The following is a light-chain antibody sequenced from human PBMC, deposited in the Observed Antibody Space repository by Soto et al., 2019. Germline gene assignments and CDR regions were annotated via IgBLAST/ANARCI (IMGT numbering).Light chain of an antibody. CDR1: SGHSSYA. CDR2: LNSDGSH. Sequence: QSVLTQSPSASASLGASVKLTCTLSSGHSSYAIAWHPQQPEKGPRYLMKLNSDGSHRKGDGIPDRFSGSSSGAERYLTISSLQSEDEADYYCQTWGSGIRVVFGGGTKLTVL. J-gene: IGLJ2*01. V-gene: IGLV4-69*01. CDR3: QTWGSGIRVV.